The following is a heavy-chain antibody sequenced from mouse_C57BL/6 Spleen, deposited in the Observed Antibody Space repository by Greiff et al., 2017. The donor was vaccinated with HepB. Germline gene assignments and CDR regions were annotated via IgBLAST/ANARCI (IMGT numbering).Heavy chain of an antibody. Sequence: QVQLKQPGAELVKPGASVKMSCKASGYTFTSYWITWVKQRPGQGLEWIGDIYPGSGSTNYNEKFKSKATLTVDTSSSTAYMQLSSLTSEDSAVYYCARVGVVATRYWYFDVWGTGTTVTVSS. CDR1: GYTFTSYW. J-gene: IGHJ1*03. D-gene: IGHD1-1*01. V-gene: IGHV1-55*01. CDR3: ARVGVVATRYWYFDV. CDR2: IYPGSGST.